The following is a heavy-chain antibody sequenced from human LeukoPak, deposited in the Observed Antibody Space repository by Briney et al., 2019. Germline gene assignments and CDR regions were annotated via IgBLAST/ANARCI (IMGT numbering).Heavy chain of an antibody. CDR3: AREGTAGTNLNWFDP. V-gene: IGHV4-59*01. CDR2: ISYSGST. Sequence: SETLSLTCTVSGGSISSYYWSWIRQPPGKGLEWIGYISYSGSTNFNPSLKSRVAISVDTSKNQFSLKLSSVTAADTAVYYCAREGTAGTNLNWFDPWGQGTLVTVSS. J-gene: IGHJ5*02. D-gene: IGHD1-1*01. CDR1: GGSISSYY.